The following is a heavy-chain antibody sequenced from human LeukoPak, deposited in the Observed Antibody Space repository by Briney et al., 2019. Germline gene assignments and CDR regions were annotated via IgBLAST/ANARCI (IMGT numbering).Heavy chain of an antibody. CDR2: IIPILGIA. Sequence: AASVKVSCKASGGAFSSYAISWVRQAPGQGLEWMGRIIPILGIANYAQKFQGRVTITADKSTSTAYMELSSLRSEDTAVYYCARGFLDYDSSDYAFSYYWGQGTLVTVSS. CDR3: ARGFLDYDSSDYAFSYY. V-gene: IGHV1-69*04. D-gene: IGHD3-22*01. CDR1: GGAFSSYA. J-gene: IGHJ4*02.